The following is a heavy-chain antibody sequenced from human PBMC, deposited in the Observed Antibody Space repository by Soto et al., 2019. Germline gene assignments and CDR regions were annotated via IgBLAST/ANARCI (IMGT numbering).Heavy chain of an antibody. J-gene: IGHJ4*02. D-gene: IGHD3-16*01. Sequence: EVQLVESGGGLVKPGGSLRLSCAASGFTFSNYGMNWVRQAPGKGLEWVSSISGTSSYIYYTNSVKGRFTISRDNAKNSLYLQMNGLRAEDTAVYDCATTVWEIDYWRQGTLVTVSS. CDR3: ATTVWEIDY. CDR2: ISGTSSYI. CDR1: GFTFSNYG. V-gene: IGHV3-21*01.